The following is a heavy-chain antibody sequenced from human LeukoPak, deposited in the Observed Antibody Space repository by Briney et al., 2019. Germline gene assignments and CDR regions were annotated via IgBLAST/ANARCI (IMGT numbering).Heavy chain of an antibody. V-gene: IGHV4-61*02. J-gene: IGHJ6*03. CDR3: ARDLGIAVAGTDSGLSYYYYMDV. D-gene: IGHD6-19*01. CDR1: GGSISSGSFY. CDR2: IYPSGST. Sequence: SQTLSLTCTVSGGSISSGSFYWSWIRQPAGKGLEWIGRIYPSGSTNYNPSLKSRVTMSVDTSKNQFSLKLSSVTAADTAVYYCARDLGIAVAGTDSGLSYYYYMDVWGKGTTVTISS.